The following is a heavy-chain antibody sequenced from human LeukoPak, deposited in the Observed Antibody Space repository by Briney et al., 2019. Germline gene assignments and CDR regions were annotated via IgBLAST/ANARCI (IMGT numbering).Heavy chain of an antibody. Sequence: GGSLRLSCAASGFTFSSYSMNWVRQAPGKGLEWVANIKQDGSEKYYVDSVKGRFTISRDNAKNSLYLQMNSLRAEDTAVYYCARDRRHDYSLWYYYYMDVWGKGTTVTVSS. CDR2: IKQDGSEK. CDR3: ARDRRHDYSLWYYYYMDV. CDR1: GFTFSSYS. V-gene: IGHV3-7*01. J-gene: IGHJ6*03. D-gene: IGHD4-11*01.